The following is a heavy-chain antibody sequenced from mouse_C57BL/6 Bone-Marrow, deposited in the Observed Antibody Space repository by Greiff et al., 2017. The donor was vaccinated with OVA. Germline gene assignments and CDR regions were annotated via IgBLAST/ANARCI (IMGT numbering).Heavy chain of an antibody. J-gene: IGHJ2*01. D-gene: IGHD4-1*01. V-gene: IGHV5-4*01. CDR3: AREETGTDYFDY. CDR1: GFTFSSYA. Sequence: DVKLVESGGGLVKPGGSLKLSCAASGFTFSSYAMSWVRQTPEKRLEWVATISDGGSYTYYPDNVKGRFTISRDNAKNNLYLQMSHLKSEDTAMYYCAREETGTDYFDYWGQGTTLTVSS. CDR2: ISDGGSYT.